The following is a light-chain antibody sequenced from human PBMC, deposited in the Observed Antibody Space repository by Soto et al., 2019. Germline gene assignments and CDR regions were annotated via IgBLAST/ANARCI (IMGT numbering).Light chain of an antibody. V-gene: IGLV2-14*01. CDR3: SSYTSISTLV. J-gene: IGLJ1*01. Sequence: QSALTQPASVSGSPGQSITISCTGTSSDVGGYNSVSWYQQHPGKVPNIMIYDVSIRPSGVPDRFSGSKSGNTASLTISGLQAEDEADYYGSSYTSISTLVFGTGTKLTVL. CDR2: DVS. CDR1: SSDVGGYNS.